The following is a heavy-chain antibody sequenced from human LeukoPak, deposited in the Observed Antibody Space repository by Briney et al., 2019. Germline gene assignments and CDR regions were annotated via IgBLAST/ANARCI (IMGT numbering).Heavy chain of an antibody. CDR3: ARGGCSSTSCPFDY. D-gene: IGHD2-2*01. Sequence: SQTLSLTCAVSGGSISSGGYSWSWLRQPPGKGLEWIGYIYHSGSTYYNPSLKSRVTISVDRSKNQFSLKLSSVTAADTAVYYCARGGCSSTSCPFDYWGQGTLVTVSS. V-gene: IGHV4-30-2*01. CDR1: GGSISSGGYS. J-gene: IGHJ4*02. CDR2: IYHSGST.